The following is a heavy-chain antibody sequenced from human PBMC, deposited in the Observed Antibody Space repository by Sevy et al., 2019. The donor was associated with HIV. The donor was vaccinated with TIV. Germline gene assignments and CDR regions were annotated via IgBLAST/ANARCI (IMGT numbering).Heavy chain of an antibody. Sequence: GGALRLSCAASGFTFSGYTMNWVRQAPGKGLEWVSSISGSSAYINYTDSLKGRFTISRDNAKNSLYLQMNSLRAEDTAVYYCARDEALGSFDIWGQGTMVTVSS. J-gene: IGHJ3*02. V-gene: IGHV3-21*01. CDR2: ISGSSAYI. D-gene: IGHD2-15*01. CDR1: GFTFSGYT. CDR3: ARDEALGSFDI.